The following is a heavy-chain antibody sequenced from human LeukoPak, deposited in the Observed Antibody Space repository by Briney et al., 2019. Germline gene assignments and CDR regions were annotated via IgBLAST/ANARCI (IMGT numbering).Heavy chain of an antibody. CDR1: GGSVMSNNF. CDR3: ARGPEWLGPEYFHH. D-gene: IGHD6-19*01. J-gene: IGHJ1*01. V-gene: IGHV4-4*02. Sequence: SETLSLTCDVSGGSVMSNNFWSWVRQPPGKGLEWIGEIHHSGSTNYNPSLKNRVTISIDKSKNQFSLNLTSVTAADTAIYYCARGPEWLGPEYFHHWGQGTLVTVSS. CDR2: IHHSGST.